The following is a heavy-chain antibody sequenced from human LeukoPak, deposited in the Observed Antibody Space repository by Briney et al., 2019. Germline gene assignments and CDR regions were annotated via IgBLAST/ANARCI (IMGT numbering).Heavy chain of an antibody. CDR2: IYHSGST. CDR3: ARGLRVEAVAPYYFDY. D-gene: IGHD6-19*01. J-gene: IGHJ4*02. CDR1: GGSISSGDYY. Sequence: SETLSLTCTVSGGSISSGDYYWSWIRQPPGKGLEWIGYIYHSGSTYYNPSLKSRVTISVDRSKNQFSLKLSSVTAADTAVYYCARGLRVEAVAPYYFDYWGQGTLVTVSS. V-gene: IGHV4-30-4*01.